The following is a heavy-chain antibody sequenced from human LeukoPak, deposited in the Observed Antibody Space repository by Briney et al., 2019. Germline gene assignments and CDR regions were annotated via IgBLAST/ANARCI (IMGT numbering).Heavy chain of an antibody. CDR3: ARVGCSGGSCYSSADF. Sequence: GASVKVSCRTSGYTFTRYGISWVRQAPGQGLEWMGWISGYNGNTKYEQKLQGGVTLTTDTSTSTADMELRSLRSDDTAVYYCARVGCSGGSCYSSADFWGQGTLVTVSS. D-gene: IGHD2-15*01. CDR2: ISGYNGNT. J-gene: IGHJ4*02. CDR1: GYTFTRYG. V-gene: IGHV1-18*01.